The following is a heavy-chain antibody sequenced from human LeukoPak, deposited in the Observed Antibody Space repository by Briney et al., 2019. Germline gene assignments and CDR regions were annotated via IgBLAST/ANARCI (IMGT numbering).Heavy chain of an antibody. CDR2: MNPNSGNT. Sequence: ASVKVSCKASGYTFTSYDINWVRQATGQGLEWMGWMNPNSGNTGYAQKFQGRVTITRNTSISTAYMELSSLRSEDTAVYYCARGARFIVWQWIDNWFGPWGQGTLVTVSS. CDR1: GYTFTSYD. CDR3: ARGARFIVWQWIDNWFGP. D-gene: IGHD6-19*01. V-gene: IGHV1-8*03. J-gene: IGHJ5*02.